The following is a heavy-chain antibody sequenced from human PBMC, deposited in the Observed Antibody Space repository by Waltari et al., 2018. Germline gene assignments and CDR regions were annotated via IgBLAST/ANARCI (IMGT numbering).Heavy chain of an antibody. D-gene: IGHD4-4*01. J-gene: IGHJ6*02. V-gene: IGHV4-39*07. CDR3: ARGTPRLHRASRMDV. CDR2: LHYIGDT. CDR1: GDSISNNNYY. Sequence: QLQLQESGPGLVEPSETLSLTCTASGDSISNNNYYWGWIRQPQGTGLEWIGSLHYIGDTYYSSSLKSRVIISVDTSNNQFSLKLSSVTAADTAVYYCARGTPRLHRASRMDVWGQGTTVTVSS.